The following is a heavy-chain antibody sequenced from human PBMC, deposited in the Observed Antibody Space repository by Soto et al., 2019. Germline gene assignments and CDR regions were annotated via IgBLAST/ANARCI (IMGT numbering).Heavy chain of an antibody. J-gene: IGHJ6*02. V-gene: IGHV4-34*01. D-gene: IGHD5-12*01. CDR2: INHSGST. CDR3: ARAYLRRSRYSGYEWNYYYYGMDV. CDR1: GGSFSGYY. Sequence: PSETLSLTCAVYGGSFSGYYWSWIRQPPGKGLEWIGEINHSGSTNYNPSLKSRVTISVDTSKNQFSLKLSSVTAADTAVYYCARAYLRRSRYSGYEWNYYYYGMDVWGQGTTVTVSS.